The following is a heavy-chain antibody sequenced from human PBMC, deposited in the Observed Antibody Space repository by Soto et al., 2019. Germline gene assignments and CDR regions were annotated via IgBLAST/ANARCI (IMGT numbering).Heavy chain of an antibody. CDR1: GYSFPSDW. Sequence: GESLKISCKGSGYSFPSDWIGWVRQMPGKGLEWMGSIYPADSDTRYSPTFQGQVTISADKSIRTAYLQWSSLKASDSAIYYCARIPHSTTSCYDYTCGMDVWGQGTTVTVSS. V-gene: IGHV5-51*01. CDR3: ARIPHSTTSCYDYTCGMDV. CDR2: IYPADSDT. D-gene: IGHD2-2*01. J-gene: IGHJ6*02.